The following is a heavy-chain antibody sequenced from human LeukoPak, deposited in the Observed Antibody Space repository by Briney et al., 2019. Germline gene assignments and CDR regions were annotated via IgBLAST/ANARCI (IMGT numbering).Heavy chain of an antibody. V-gene: IGHV1-69*13. J-gene: IGHJ6*03. D-gene: IGHD2-2*01. CDR3: ARGDIVVVPAALRYYYYYMDV. CDR1: GGTFSSYA. CDR2: IIPIFGTA. Sequence: ASVKVSCKSSGGTFSSYAISWVRQAPGQGLEWMGGIIPIFGTANYPQQLQGRVTITEDESTSTAYFELSSLRSEDTAVYYCARGDIVVVPAALRYYYYYMDVWGKGTTVTVSS.